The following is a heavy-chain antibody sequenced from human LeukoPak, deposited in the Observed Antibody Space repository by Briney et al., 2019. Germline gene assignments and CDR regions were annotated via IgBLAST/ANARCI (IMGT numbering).Heavy chain of an antibody. D-gene: IGHD6-13*01. CDR1: GGSISSYY. Sequence: SETLSLTCTVSGGSISSYYWSWIRQPAGKGLEWIGRIYTSGSTNYNPSLKSRVTISVDKSKNQFSLKLGSVTAADTAVYYCARAGDSPSIAAADYWGQGTLVTVSS. V-gene: IGHV4-4*07. J-gene: IGHJ4*02. CDR3: ARAGDSPSIAAADY. CDR2: IYTSGST.